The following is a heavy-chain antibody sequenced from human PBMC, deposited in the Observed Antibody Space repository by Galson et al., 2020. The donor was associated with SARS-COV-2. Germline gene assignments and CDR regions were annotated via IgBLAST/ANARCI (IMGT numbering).Heavy chain of an antibody. CDR1: GDSISRTPYY. J-gene: IGHJ5*02. CDR2: VYFSGST. Sequence: SETLSLSCTVSGDSISRTPYYWGWIRQPPGKGLEWIGSVYFSGSTDYNPSLPSRLTISIDTSKNQFSLNLKSVTPADTAIYYCTFYYASGSPSTWGQGALVTVSS. CDR3: TFYYASGSPST. V-gene: IGHV4-39*07. D-gene: IGHD3-10*01.